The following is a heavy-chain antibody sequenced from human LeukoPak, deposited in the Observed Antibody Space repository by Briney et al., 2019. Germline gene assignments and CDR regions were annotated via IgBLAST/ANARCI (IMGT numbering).Heavy chain of an antibody. CDR1: GYTLTELS. D-gene: IGHD1-26*01. CDR2: IDPNTGGT. V-gene: IGHV1-2*05. Sequence: ASVKVSCKVSGYTLTELSMHWVRQAPGQGLEWMGRIDPNTGGTKSAKNFQGRVTMTRDTSISTAYMALSGLRSDDTFVFYWTTVYDIVGTTVDYWGQGALVTVSS. CDR3: TTVYDIVGTTVDY. J-gene: IGHJ4*02.